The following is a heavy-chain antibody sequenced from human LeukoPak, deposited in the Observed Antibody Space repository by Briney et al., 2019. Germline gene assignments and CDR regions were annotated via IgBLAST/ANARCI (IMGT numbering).Heavy chain of an antibody. CDR1: GYTFTSYD. CDR3: ASGPDIVMNIDY. J-gene: IGHJ4*02. CDR2: MNPNSGNT. V-gene: IGHV1-8*01. Sequence: ASVKVSCKASGYTFTSYDINWVRQATGQGLEWMGWMNPNSGNTGYAQKFQGRVTMTRNTSISTAYMELSSLRSEDTAVYYCASGPDIVMNIDYWGQGLLVTVSS. D-gene: IGHD5-12*01.